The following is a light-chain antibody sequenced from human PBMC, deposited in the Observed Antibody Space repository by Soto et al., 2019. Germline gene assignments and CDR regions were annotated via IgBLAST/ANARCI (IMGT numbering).Light chain of an antibody. Sequence: IQLTQSPSSLSASLGDRITITCRASQGISSYLAWYQQKQGKAPKLLIYAASTLQGGVPSRFSGSGYGTDFNLTINSLQTEDLATYDCQQLNSYPITFGQGTRLEIK. CDR3: QQLNSYPIT. CDR1: QGISSY. J-gene: IGKJ5*01. V-gene: IGKV1-9*01. CDR2: AAS.